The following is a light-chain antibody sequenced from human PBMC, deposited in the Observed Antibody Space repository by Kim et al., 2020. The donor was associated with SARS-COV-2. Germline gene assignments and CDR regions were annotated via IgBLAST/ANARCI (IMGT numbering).Light chain of an antibody. Sequence: DRVLTQSPATLSVSPEERATLSCRASQYISSNLAWYQQKPGQAPRLLIHGASTRATGIPARFSGSGSGTDFTLTISSLQSEDSAVYYCQQYYNWPRTFGQGTKVDIK. V-gene: IGKV3D-15*01. CDR3: QQYYNWPRT. CDR2: GAS. J-gene: IGKJ1*01. CDR1: QYISSN.